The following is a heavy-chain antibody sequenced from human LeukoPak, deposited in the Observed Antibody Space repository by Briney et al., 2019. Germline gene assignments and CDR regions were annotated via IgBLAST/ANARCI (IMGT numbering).Heavy chain of an antibody. Sequence: GGSLRLSCAASGFTFSSYEMNWVRQAPGEGLEWVSYISSSGSTLYYADSVKGRFTISRDNAKNSLYLQMNSLRAEDTAVYYCAELGITMIGGVWGKGTTVTISS. CDR2: ISSSGSTL. J-gene: IGHJ6*04. CDR1: GFTFSSYE. V-gene: IGHV3-48*03. D-gene: IGHD3-10*02. CDR3: AELGITMIGGV.